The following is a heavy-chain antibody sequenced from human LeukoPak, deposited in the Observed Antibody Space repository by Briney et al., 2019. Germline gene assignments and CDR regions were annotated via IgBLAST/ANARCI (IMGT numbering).Heavy chain of an antibody. Sequence: SQTLSLTCTVSGGSISSGDYYWSWIRQPPGKGLEWIGYIYYSGSTNYNPSLKSRVTISVDTSKNQFSLKLSSVTAADTAVYYCARHAPNSSSIRVNWYFDLWGRGTLVTVSS. D-gene: IGHD6-13*01. V-gene: IGHV4-30-4*01. CDR2: IYYSGST. CDR1: GGSISSGDYY. CDR3: ARHAPNSSSIRVNWYFDL. J-gene: IGHJ2*01.